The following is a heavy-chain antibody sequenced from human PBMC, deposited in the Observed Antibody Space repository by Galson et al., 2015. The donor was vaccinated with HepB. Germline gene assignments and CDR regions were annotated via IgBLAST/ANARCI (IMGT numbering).Heavy chain of an antibody. CDR3: TRHISYCTNGVCYGGPYGMDV. D-gene: IGHD2-8*01. V-gene: IGHV3-73*01. CDR2: IRSKANSYAT. Sequence: SLRLSCAASGFTFSGSAMHWVRQASGKGLEWVGRIRSKANSYATAYAASVKGRFTIPRDDSKNTAYLQMNSLKTEDTAVYYCTRHISYCTNGVCYGGPYGMDVWGQGTTVTVSS. J-gene: IGHJ6*02. CDR1: GFTFSGSA.